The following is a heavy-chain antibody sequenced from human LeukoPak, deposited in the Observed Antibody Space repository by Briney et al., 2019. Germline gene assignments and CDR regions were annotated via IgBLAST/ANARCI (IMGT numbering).Heavy chain of an antibody. D-gene: IGHD6-19*01. CDR3: ARDDTIIAVAGNYWFDP. J-gene: IGHJ5*02. CDR1: GYTFTSYG. V-gene: IGHV1-18*04. Sequence: GASVKVSCKASGYTFTSYGISWVRQAPGQGLEWMGWISAYNGNTNYAQKLQGRVTMTTDTSTSTACMELRSLRSDDTAVYYCARDDTIIAVAGNYWFDPWGQGTLVTVSS. CDR2: ISAYNGNT.